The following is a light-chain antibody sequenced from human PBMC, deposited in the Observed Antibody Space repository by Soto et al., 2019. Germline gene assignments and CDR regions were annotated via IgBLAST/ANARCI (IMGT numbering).Light chain of an antibody. V-gene: IGKV3-15*01. CDR1: QNVNSN. Sequence: EIVMTQSPATLSVSPGERATLSCRASQNVNSNLAWYQQEPGQTPRLLIYGASTRATGIPARFSGSGSGTEFTLTISSLQSEDFAVYYCQQYNNWPLTFGGGTKVEIK. CDR3: QQYNNWPLT. CDR2: GAS. J-gene: IGKJ4*01.